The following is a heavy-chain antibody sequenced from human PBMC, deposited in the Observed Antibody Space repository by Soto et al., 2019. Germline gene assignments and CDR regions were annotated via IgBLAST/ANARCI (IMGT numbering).Heavy chain of an antibody. Sequence: PGGSLRLSXAASGFTFSSYWMHWVRQAPGKGLVWVSRINSDGSSTSNADSVKGRFTISRDNAKNTLYLQMNSLRAEDTAVYYCARGFKGGTYYYDSSGFEAFDIWGQGTMVTVSS. CDR2: INSDGSST. V-gene: IGHV3-74*01. CDR3: ARGFKGGTYYYDSSGFEAFDI. D-gene: IGHD3-22*01. CDR1: GFTFSSYW. J-gene: IGHJ3*02.